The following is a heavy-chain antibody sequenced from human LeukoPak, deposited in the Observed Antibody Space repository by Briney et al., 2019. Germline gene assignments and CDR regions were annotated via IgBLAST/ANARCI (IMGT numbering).Heavy chain of an antibody. Sequence: GASVKVSCKASGYTFTGYYMHWVRQAPGQGLEWMGWINPNSGGTNYAQNFQGRVTMTRNTSISTAYMELSSLRSEDTAVYYCARGFSSSGWYDYYYYGMDVWGQGTTVTVSS. V-gene: IGHV1-2*02. D-gene: IGHD6-19*01. CDR1: GYTFTGYY. J-gene: IGHJ6*02. CDR3: ARGFSSSGWYDYYYYGMDV. CDR2: INPNSGGT.